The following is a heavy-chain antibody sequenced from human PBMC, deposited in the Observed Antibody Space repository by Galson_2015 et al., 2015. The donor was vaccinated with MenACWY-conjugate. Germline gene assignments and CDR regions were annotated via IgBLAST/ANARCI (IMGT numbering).Heavy chain of an antibody. J-gene: IGHJ3*02. V-gene: IGHV4-38-2*02. CDR3: AREINSPSETDAFDI. Sequence: LSLTCTVSGYSLTSGYYWGWIRQAPGKGLEWIGSMYHSGGTFYDASLKSRITMSVDTSKNQFSLKLSSVTAADTAVYYCAREINSPSETDAFDIWGRGTMVTVSS. CDR1: GYSLTSGYY. CDR2: MYHSGGT. D-gene: IGHD3-16*01.